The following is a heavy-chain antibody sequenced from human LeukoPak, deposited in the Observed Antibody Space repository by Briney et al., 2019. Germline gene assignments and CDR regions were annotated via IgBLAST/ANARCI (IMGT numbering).Heavy chain of an antibody. J-gene: IGHJ4*02. CDR3: AKDQNSYSNYWYFFDY. V-gene: IGHV3-21*01. CDR2: ISSSSSYI. CDR1: GFIFSNYA. Sequence: PGGSLRLSCAASGFIFSNYALNWVRQAPGKGLEWVSSISSSSSYIYYADSVKGRFTISRDNSKNTLYLQMNSLRADDTAVYYCAKDQNSYSNYWYFFDYWGQGTLVTVSS. D-gene: IGHD4-11*01.